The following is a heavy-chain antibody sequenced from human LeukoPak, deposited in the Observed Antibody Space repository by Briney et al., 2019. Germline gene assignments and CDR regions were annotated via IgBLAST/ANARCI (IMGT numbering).Heavy chain of an antibody. CDR2: IYYSGST. CDR1: GGSLGSYY. V-gene: IGHV4-59*01. Sequence: SETRSLTCTVAGGSLGSYYWSWIRQPPGKGLEWIGYIYYSGSTNYNPSLKSRVTISVDTSKNQFSLKLSSVTAADTAVYYCARDGGYCSGGSCYYVWGQGTTVTVSS. CDR3: ARDGGYCSGGSCYYV. D-gene: IGHD2-15*01. J-gene: IGHJ6*02.